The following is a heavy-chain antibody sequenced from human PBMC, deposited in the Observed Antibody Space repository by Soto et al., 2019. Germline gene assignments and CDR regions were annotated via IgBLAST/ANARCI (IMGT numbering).Heavy chain of an antibody. CDR3: ARDEASARVVVPAAIGY. V-gene: IGHV1-18*04. CDR2: ISAYNGNT. D-gene: IGHD2-2*01. CDR1: GYTFTSYG. J-gene: IGHJ4*02. Sequence: ASVKVSCKASGYTFTSYGISWVRQAPGQGLEWMGWISAYNGNTNYAQKLQGRVTMTTDTSTSTAYMELRSLRSDDTAVYYCARDEASARVVVPAAIGYWGQGTLVTVSS.